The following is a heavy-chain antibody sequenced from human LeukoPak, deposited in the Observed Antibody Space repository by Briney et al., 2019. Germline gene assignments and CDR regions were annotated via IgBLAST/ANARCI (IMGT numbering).Heavy chain of an antibody. Sequence: SETLSLTCTVSGGSISSGGYYWSWIRQPPGKGLEWIGYIYHSGSTYYNPSLKSRVTISVDRSKNQFSLKLSSVTAADTAVYYCARVWATIPHYYGMDVWGQGTTVTVSS. CDR2: IYHSGST. D-gene: IGHD5-24*01. CDR3: ARVWATIPHYYGMDV. J-gene: IGHJ6*02. CDR1: GGSISSGGYY. V-gene: IGHV4-30-2*01.